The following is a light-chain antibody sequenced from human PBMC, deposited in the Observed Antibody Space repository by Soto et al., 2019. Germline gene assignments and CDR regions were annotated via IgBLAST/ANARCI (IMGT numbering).Light chain of an antibody. CDR3: QQSYSSQHT. Sequence: DIQMSQSPSLLSASVGDRVTITCRASRTISSYVNWYQQKPGKAPKLLIYAASNLQSGVPSRFSGIGYGTDCTITISSLQPEDCATYYCQQSYSSQHTFGRGTHLEIK. J-gene: IGKJ2*01. V-gene: IGKV1-39*01. CDR1: RTISSY. CDR2: AAS.